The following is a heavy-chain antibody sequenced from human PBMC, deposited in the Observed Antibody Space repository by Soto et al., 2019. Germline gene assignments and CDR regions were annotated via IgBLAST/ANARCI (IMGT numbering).Heavy chain of an antibody. V-gene: IGHV1-2*04. CDR2: INPNSGGT. J-gene: IGHJ5*02. CDR3: AREDGYCSGGSCFNWFDP. D-gene: IGHD2-15*01. Sequence: ASVKVSCKASGYTFTGYYMHWVRQAPGQGLEWMGWINPNSGGTNYAQKFQGWVTMTRDTSISTAYMELSRLRSDDTAVYYCAREDGYCSGGSCFNWFDPWGQGTLVTVSS. CDR1: GYTFTGYY.